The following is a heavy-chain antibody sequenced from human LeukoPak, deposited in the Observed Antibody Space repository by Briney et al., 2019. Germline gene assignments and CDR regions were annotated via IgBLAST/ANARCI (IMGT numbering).Heavy chain of an antibody. V-gene: IGHV1-8*01. CDR2: MNPNSGNT. CDR3: ARARVDTAMAEDFDY. CDR1: GYTFTSYD. Sequence: ASVKVSCKASGYTFTSYDTNWVRQATGQGLEWMGWMNPNSGNTGHAQKFQGRVTMTRNTSISTAYMELSSLRSEDTAVYYCARARVDTAMAEDFDYWGQGTLVTVSS. J-gene: IGHJ4*02. D-gene: IGHD5-18*01.